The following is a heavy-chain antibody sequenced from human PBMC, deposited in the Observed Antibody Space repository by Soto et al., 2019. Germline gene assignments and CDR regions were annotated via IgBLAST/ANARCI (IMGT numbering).Heavy chain of an antibody. Sequence: YPRLSCAASGFTFSSYAMHWVRQAPGKGLEWVAVISYDGSNKYYADSVKGRFTISRGNSKNTLYLQMNSLRAEDTAVYYCATGTLSVRGVGLDYWCHGPLVTV. CDR3: ATGTLSVRGVGLDY. V-gene: IGHV3-30-3*01. CDR2: ISYDGSNK. D-gene: IGHD3-10*02. J-gene: IGHJ4*01. CDR1: GFTFSSYA.